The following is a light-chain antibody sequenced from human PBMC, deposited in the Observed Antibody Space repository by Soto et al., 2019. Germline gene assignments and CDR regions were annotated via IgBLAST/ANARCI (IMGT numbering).Light chain of an antibody. CDR2: GAS. CDR3: QKYGSSPLIS. J-gene: IGKJ3*01. V-gene: IGKV3-20*01. CDR1: QSVSSSY. Sequence: EIVLTQSPGTLSLSPGERATLSCRASQSVSSSYLAWYQQKPGQAPRLLIYGASSRATGIPDRFSGSGSGTAVTLTISRLEPEDFAVYYWQKYGSSPLISVGPGTKVDIK.